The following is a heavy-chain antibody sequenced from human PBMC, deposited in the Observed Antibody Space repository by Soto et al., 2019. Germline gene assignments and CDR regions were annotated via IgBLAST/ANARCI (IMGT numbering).Heavy chain of an antibody. Sequence: APVKVSCKVSGYDFTGYGISWVRQAPEQGLEWMGSVSAYNGNTDYPQKPQGRVTMTTDTSTGTAYMELGRLRSDDTAVYSCARAAVAGPRAPDLWRQGTLVTVSS. V-gene: IGHV1-18*01. CDR1: GYDFTGYG. CDR2: VSAYNGNT. CDR3: ARAAVAGPRAPDL. J-gene: IGHJ5*02. D-gene: IGHD6-19*01.